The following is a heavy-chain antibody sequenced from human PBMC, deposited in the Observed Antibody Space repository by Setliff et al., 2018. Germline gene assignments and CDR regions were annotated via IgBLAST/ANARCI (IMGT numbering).Heavy chain of an antibody. D-gene: IGHD3-22*01. CDR3: ATSYYYDSSGYRFFDN. Sequence: GGSLRLSCEGFLRTSSMNWIRQAAGRGLEWLSYISPRSSTIYIADSVRGRLTISRDDARNSLYLHMTDLSAEDMAIYYCATSYYYDSSGYRFFDNWGQGTRVTVSS. V-gene: IGHV3-48*01. CDR2: ISPRSSTI. J-gene: IGHJ4*02. CDR1: LRTSS.